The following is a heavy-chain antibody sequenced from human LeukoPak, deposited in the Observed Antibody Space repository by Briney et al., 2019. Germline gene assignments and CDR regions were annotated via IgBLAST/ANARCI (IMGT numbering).Heavy chain of an antibody. Sequence: PSETLSLTCSVSGGAISSSPYFWVWIRQPPGKGLEWIGSISYTGSTYYKPSLNSRVTISEDTSKKQSFLKLSSVTAADTAVYYCARRGTGSHYYGMDVWGQGTTVTVSS. CDR1: GGAISSSPYF. CDR3: ARRGTGSHYYGMDV. J-gene: IGHJ6*02. CDR2: ISYTGST. D-gene: IGHD6-19*01. V-gene: IGHV4-39*01.